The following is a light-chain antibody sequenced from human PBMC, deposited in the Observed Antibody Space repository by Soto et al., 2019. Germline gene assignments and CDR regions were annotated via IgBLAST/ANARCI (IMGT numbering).Light chain of an antibody. CDR2: GAS. V-gene: IGKV3-20*01. CDR1: QSVSSNN. CDR3: QQYCRSLFT. J-gene: IGKJ3*01. Sequence: EIVLTQSPGTLSLSPGDRATLSCRASQSVSSNNLAWYQQRPGHAPRVVIYGASTRATGIPERFSGSGSGTDFTLTIRRLEPEDFAVYYWQQYCRSLFTFGPGTKVDIK.